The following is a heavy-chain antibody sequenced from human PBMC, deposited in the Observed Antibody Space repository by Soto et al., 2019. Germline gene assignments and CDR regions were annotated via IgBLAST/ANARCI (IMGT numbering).Heavy chain of an antibody. Sequence: SETLSLTFAVYGGSFSGYYWSWIRQPPGKGLEWIGEINHSGSTNYNPSLKSRVTISVDTSKNQFSLKLSSVTAADTAVYYCARNYVWGSYRYTAGWTSVYWGQGTLVTVSS. J-gene: IGHJ4*02. D-gene: IGHD3-16*02. V-gene: IGHV4-34*01. CDR2: INHSGST. CDR3: ARNYVWGSYRYTAGWTSVY. CDR1: GGSFSGYY.